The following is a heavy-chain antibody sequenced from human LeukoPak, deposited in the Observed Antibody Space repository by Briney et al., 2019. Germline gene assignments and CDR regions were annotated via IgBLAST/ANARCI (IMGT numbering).Heavy chain of an antibody. V-gene: IGHV3-23*01. J-gene: IGHJ4*02. D-gene: IGHD6-19*01. CDR2: ISGSGGST. CDR1: GFTFSSYA. CDR3: AKAPDGSGWYGHNVDY. Sequence: PGGSLRLSCAASGFTFSSYAMSWVRQAPGKGLEWVSAISGSGGSTYYADSVKGRFTISRDNSKNTLYLQMNSLRAEDTAEYYCAKAPDGSGWYGHNVDYWGQGTRVTVSS.